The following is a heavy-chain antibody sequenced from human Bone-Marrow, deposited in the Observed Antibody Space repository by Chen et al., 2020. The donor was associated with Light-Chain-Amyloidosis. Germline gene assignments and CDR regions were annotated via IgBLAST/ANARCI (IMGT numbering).Heavy chain of an antibody. CDR2: DSGTIIIT. CDR1: GITFSSYA. J-gene: IGHJ4*02. Sequence: EVQLLESGGGLVQPGGSLRLSCVASGITFSSYAMNWVRQAPGKGLEWVSSDSGTIIITYYTDSVKGRFTTSSDNSKNTVYLQMSSLRADDTAVYYCATRYCSGGSCYSPYFEYWGQGTLVTVSS. CDR3: ATRYCSGGSCYSPYFEY. D-gene: IGHD2-15*01. V-gene: IGHV3-23*01.